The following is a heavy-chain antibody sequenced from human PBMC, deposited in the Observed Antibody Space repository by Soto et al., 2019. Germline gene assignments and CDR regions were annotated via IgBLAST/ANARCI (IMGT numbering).Heavy chain of an antibody. CDR2: IYYSGST. V-gene: IGHV4-30-4*01. D-gene: IGHD2-2*02. Sequence: TLSLTCTVSGGSISSGDYYWSWIRQPPGKGLEWIGYIYYSGSTYYNPSLKSRVTISVDTSKNQFSLKLSSVTAADTAVYYCAVVPAAIGYFRFFDPWGQGTLVTVPQ. J-gene: IGHJ5*02. CDR3: AVVPAAIGYFRFFDP. CDR1: GGSISSGDYY.